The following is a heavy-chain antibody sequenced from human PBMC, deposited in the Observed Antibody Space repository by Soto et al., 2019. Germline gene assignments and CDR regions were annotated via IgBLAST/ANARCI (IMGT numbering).Heavy chain of an antibody. CDR1: GFTFENFW. J-gene: IGHJ4*02. Sequence: PGGSLRLSCEASGFTFENFWMSWVRQTPGKGLEWVANIQQTGSEKYYVDSVKGRFTIPRDNAKKSLLLHMTSLRGEDTAIYYCARELGFGELLSEQFFFDLWGQGTLVTVSS. V-gene: IGHV3-7*01. D-gene: IGHD3-10*01. CDR3: ARELGFGELLSEQFFFDL. CDR2: IQQTGSEK.